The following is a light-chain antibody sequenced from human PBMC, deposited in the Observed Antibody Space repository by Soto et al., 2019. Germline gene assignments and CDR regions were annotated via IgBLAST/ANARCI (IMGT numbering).Light chain of an antibody. J-gene: IGKJ4*01. CDR2: AAS. CDR3: QQYYSYPRT. V-gene: IGKV1-8*01. Sequence: AIRMTQSPSSLSASTGDRVTITCRASQGISSYLAWYQQKQGKAPKLLIYAASTLQSGVPSRFSGSGSGTDFTLTISCLQSEEFATYYCQQYYSYPRTFGGGTKVEIK. CDR1: QGISSY.